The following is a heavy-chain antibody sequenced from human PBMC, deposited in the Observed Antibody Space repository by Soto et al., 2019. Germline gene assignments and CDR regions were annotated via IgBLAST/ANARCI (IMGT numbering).Heavy chain of an antibody. CDR3: AKEIDIVTSILYDS. V-gene: IGHV3-30*18. CDR1: GFTFSSYG. Sequence: GGSLILSCAASGFTFSSYGMHWVRQAPGKGLEWVAVISYDGSNKYYADSVKGRFTISRDNSKNTLYLQMNSLRAEDTAIYYCAKEIDIVTSILYDSWGQGDMVTV. CDR2: ISYDGSNK. D-gene: IGHD5-12*01. J-gene: IGHJ4*02.